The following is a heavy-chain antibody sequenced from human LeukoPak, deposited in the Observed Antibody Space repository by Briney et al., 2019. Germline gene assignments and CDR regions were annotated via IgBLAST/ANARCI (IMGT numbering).Heavy chain of an antibody. CDR3: ARGAYSPDTFDI. J-gene: IGHJ3*02. CDR1: GFTFSSYS. D-gene: IGHD3-16*01. CDR2: ISSGSNTI. Sequence: GGSLRLSCAASGFTFSSYSMNWVRQAPGEGLEWVSYISSGSNTIYYADSVKGRFTISRDNAKNSLYLQMNSLRAEDTAVYYCARGAYSPDTFDIWGQGTMVTVSS. V-gene: IGHV3-48*01.